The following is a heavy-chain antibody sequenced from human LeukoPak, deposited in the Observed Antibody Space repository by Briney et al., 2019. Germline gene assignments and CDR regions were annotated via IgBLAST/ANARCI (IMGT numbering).Heavy chain of an antibody. CDR2: IHTSGST. CDR3: ARDRYYYDSSGYVFDY. Sequence: SQTLSLTCTVSGVSIRSYYWSWIRQPAGKGLEWIGRIHTSGSTNYNPSLKSRVTMSVDTSKNQFSLKLSSVTAADTAVYYCARDRYYYDSSGYVFDYWGQGTLVTVSS. J-gene: IGHJ4*02. CDR1: GVSIRSYY. D-gene: IGHD3-22*01. V-gene: IGHV4-4*07.